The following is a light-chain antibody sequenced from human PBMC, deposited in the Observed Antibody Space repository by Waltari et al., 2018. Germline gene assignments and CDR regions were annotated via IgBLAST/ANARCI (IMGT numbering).Light chain of an antibody. Sequence: DIQMTQSPSSLSASVGARVTITCRASQSVTNYLNWYQQKPGKAPKLLIYAASTLQSGVPSRFSGTGSGTDFTLTISSLQREDFATYYCQETYSTVPTFGQGTKLEIK. CDR2: AAS. J-gene: IGKJ2*01. CDR1: QSVTNY. V-gene: IGKV1-39*01. CDR3: QETYSTVPT.